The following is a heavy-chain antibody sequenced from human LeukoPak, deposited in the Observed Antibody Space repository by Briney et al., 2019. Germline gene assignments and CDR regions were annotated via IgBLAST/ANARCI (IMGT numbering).Heavy chain of an antibody. V-gene: IGHV4-4*09. CDR1: GGSISSYY. CDR2: IYTSGST. J-gene: IGHJ6*03. Sequence: SETLSLTCTVSGGSISSYYWSWIRQPPGKGLEWIGYIYTSGSTNYNPSLKSRVTTSVDTSKNQFSLKLSSVTAADTAVYYCARRGYSGYVRYYYMDVWGKGTTVTVSS. CDR3: ARRGYSGYVRYYYMDV. D-gene: IGHD5-12*01.